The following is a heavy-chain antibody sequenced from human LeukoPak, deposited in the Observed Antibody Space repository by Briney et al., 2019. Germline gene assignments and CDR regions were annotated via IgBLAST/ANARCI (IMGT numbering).Heavy chain of an antibody. J-gene: IGHJ4*02. Sequence: GRSLRLSCAASGFTFSNYAMHWVRQAPGKGLEWVAVISYDGSNKYYADSVKGRFTISRDNSKNTLYLQMNSLRAEDTAVYYCARGLYGSGSYYYYWGQGTLVTVSS. CDR3: ARGLYGSGSYYYY. V-gene: IGHV3-30-3*01. D-gene: IGHD3-10*01. CDR1: GFTFSNYA. CDR2: ISYDGSNK.